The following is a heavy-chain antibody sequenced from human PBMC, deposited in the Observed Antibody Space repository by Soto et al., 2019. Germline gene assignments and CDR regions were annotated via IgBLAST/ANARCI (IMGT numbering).Heavy chain of an antibody. CDR3: ARDREWFGDYYYYYMDV. V-gene: IGHV3-11*01. Sequence: GGSLRLSCAASGFTFSDYYVSWIRQAPGKGLEWVSYISSSGSTIYYADSVKGRFTISRDNAKNSLYLQMNSLRAEDTAVYYCARDREWFGDYYYYYMDVWGKGTTVTVSS. J-gene: IGHJ6*03. CDR2: ISSSGSTI. D-gene: IGHD3-3*01. CDR1: GFTFSDYY.